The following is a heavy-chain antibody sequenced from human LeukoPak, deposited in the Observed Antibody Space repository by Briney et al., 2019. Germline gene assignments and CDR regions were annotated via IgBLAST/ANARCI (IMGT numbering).Heavy chain of an antibody. Sequence: GGSLRLSCAASGFTFGSYAMSWVRQAPGKGLEWVAVISYDGSNKYYADSVKGRFTISRDNAKNSLYLQMNSLRAEDTAVYYCARRGAAAGYDKLDYWGQGTLVTVSS. J-gene: IGHJ4*02. D-gene: IGHD6-13*01. CDR3: ARRGAAAGYDKLDY. CDR2: ISYDGSNK. CDR1: GFTFGSYA. V-gene: IGHV3-30-3*01.